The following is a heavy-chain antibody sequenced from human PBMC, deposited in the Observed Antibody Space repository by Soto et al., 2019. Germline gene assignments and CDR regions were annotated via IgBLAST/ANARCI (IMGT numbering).Heavy chain of an antibody. CDR2: IYHSGST. V-gene: IGHV4-59*01. CDR3: ARGYYDSRGSSNTFDI. D-gene: IGHD3-22*01. Sequence: SETLSLTXTVSGASISSCYWSWIRQPPGKGLEWIGYIYHSGSTNYNPSLTSRVTISVDTSKNQFSLKLSSVTAADTAVYYCARGYYDSRGSSNTFDIWGQGTMVTVSS. J-gene: IGHJ3*02. CDR1: GASISSCY.